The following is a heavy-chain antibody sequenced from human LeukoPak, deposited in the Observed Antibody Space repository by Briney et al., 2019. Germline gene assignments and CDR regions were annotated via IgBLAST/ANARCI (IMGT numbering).Heavy chain of an antibody. CDR3: ATGMVVAATNDFDY. J-gene: IGHJ4*02. CDR2: FDPEDGET. Sequence: RASVKVSSKVSGYTLTELSMHWVRQAPGKGLEWMGGFDPEDGETIYAQKFQGRVTMTEDTSTDTAYMELSSLRSEDTAVYYCATGMVVAATNDFDYWGQGTLVTVSS. D-gene: IGHD2-15*01. V-gene: IGHV1-24*01. CDR1: GYTLTELS.